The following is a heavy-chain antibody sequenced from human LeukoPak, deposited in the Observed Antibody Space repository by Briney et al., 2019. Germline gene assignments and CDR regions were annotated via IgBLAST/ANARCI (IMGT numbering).Heavy chain of an antibody. CDR1: GGSISSHY. J-gene: IGHJ4*02. V-gene: IGHV4-59*11. CDR2: IYYSGST. Sequence: SETLSLTCTVSGGSISSHYWSWIRQPPGKGLEWIGYIYYSGSTNYNPSLKSRVTISVDTSKNQFSLKLSSVTAADTAVYYCVRGGGYAWVDYWGQGTLVTVSS. CDR3: VRGGGYAWVDY. D-gene: IGHD5-12*01.